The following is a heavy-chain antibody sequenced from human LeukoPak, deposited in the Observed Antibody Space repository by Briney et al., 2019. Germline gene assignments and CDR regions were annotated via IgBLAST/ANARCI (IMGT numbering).Heavy chain of an antibody. J-gene: IGHJ1*01. CDR1: GYTFTSYD. V-gene: IGHV1-8*02. Sequence: ASVKVSCKASGYTFTSYDINWVRQATGQGLEWMGWMNPNSGNTGYAQKFQGRVTMTEDTSTDTAYMELSSLRSEDTAVYYCATELYSYGLRLYFQHWGQGTLVTVSS. D-gene: IGHD5-18*01. CDR2: MNPNSGNT. CDR3: ATELYSYGLRLYFQH.